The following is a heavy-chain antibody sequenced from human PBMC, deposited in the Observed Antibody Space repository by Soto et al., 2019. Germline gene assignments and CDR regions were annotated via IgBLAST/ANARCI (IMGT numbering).Heavy chain of an antibody. Sequence: QVQLQQWGAGLLKPSETLSLTCAVYGGSFSGYYWCWIRQPPGKGLERMGEINHSGSTNYNPSLKSRVTISVDTSQNQFSLKLSSVTAAETAVYYCARGKARGLQSWFGPWGQGTLVTVSS. CDR2: INHSGST. V-gene: IGHV4-34*01. CDR3: ARGKARGLQSWFGP. J-gene: IGHJ5*02. CDR1: GGSFSGYY. D-gene: IGHD5-12*01.